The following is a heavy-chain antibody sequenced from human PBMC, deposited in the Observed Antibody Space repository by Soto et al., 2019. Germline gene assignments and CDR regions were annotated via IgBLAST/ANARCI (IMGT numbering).Heavy chain of an antibody. Sequence: GGSLRLSCAASGFTFSSYGMHWVRQAPGKGLEWVAVISYDGSNKYYADSVKGRFTISRDNSKNTLYLQMNSLRAEDTAVYYCAKDRGGSGLWLWRDPEVMFPLDYWGQGTLVTVSS. CDR3: AKDRGGSGLWLWRDPEVMFPLDY. CDR1: GFTFSSYG. D-gene: IGHD3-10*01. J-gene: IGHJ4*02. CDR2: ISYDGSNK. V-gene: IGHV3-30*18.